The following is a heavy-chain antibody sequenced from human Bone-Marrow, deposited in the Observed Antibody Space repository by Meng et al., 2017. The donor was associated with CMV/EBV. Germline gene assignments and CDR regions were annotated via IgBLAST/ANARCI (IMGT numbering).Heavy chain of an antibody. J-gene: IGHJ6*02. V-gene: IGHV3-21*01. CDR2: ITSSGSYI. Sequence: GGSLRLSCAASGFTFSSYAMSWVRQAPGKGLEWVSSITSSGSYIYYADSVKGRFTISRDSAKNSLYLQMNSLRAEDTAVYYCARDHCSSASCNKGYYGMDVWGQGTTVTVSS. D-gene: IGHD2-2*02. CDR3: ARDHCSSASCNKGYYGMDV. CDR1: GFTFSSYA.